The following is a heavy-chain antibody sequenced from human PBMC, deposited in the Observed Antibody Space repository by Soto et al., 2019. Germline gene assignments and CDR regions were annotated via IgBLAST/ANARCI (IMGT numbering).Heavy chain of an antibody. CDR1: GFTFSNYA. CDR3: AKDRLAGGFDY. Sequence: GGSLRLXCVTSGFTFSNYAMSWVRQAPGKGLEWVSLVSATAGTTYYTDSVKGRFTISRDNSRNTVYLQMNSLRADDTAVYYCAKDRLAGGFDYWGQGTLVTVSS. J-gene: IGHJ4*02. V-gene: IGHV3-23*01. CDR2: VSATAGTT. D-gene: IGHD3-16*01.